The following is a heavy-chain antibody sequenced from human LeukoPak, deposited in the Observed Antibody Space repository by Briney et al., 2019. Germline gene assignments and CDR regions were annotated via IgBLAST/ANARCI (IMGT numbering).Heavy chain of an antibody. Sequence: SETLSLTCTVSGGSISSYYWSWIRQPPGKGLEWIGYIYYSGSTNYNPSLKSRVTISVDTSKNQFSLKLSSVTAADTAVYYCARDHCSSTSCYTGLGYYYYYMDVWGKGTTVTVSS. CDR1: GGSISSYY. J-gene: IGHJ6*03. CDR2: IYYSGST. CDR3: ARDHCSSTSCYTGLGYYYYYMDV. V-gene: IGHV4-59*01. D-gene: IGHD2-2*02.